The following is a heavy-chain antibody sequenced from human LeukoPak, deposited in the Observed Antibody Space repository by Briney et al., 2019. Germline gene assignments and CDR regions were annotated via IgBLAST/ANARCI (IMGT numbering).Heavy chain of an antibody. CDR3: ARITSTWIQLWQLDY. CDR1: GYTLTSYG. V-gene: IGHV1-18*01. J-gene: IGHJ4*02. CDR2: ISAYNGNT. Sequence: ASVKVSCKASGYTLTSYGISWVRQAPGQGLEWMGWISAYNGNTNYAQKLQGRVTMTTDTSTSTAYMELRSLRSDDTAVYYCARITSTWIQLWQLDYWGQGTLVTVSS. D-gene: IGHD5-18*01.